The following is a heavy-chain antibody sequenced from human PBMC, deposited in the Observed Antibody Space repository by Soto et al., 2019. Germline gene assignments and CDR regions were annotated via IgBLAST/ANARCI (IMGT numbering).Heavy chain of an antibody. J-gene: IGHJ5*02. D-gene: IGHD4-17*01. CDR2: INAGNGNT. Sequence: GASVKVSCKASGYTFTSYAIHWVRQAPGQRLEWMGWINAGNGNTKYSQKFQGRVTITRDTSASTAYMELSSLRVEDTAVYYCARDIWDYDDNWFDPWGQGTLVTVSS. CDR1: GYTFTSYA. V-gene: IGHV1-3*01. CDR3: ARDIWDYDDNWFDP.